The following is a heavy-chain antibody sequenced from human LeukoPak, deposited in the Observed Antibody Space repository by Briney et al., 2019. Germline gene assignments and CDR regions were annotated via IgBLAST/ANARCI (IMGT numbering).Heavy chain of an antibody. CDR3: ARGINEGFDV. Sequence: GGSLRLSCAASGFTFSSFWMTWVRQAPGKGLEWVSSIDGISKSIYYANSVKGRFTISRDNAKNALYLQMNSLRAEDTAVYYCARGINEGFDVWGPGTMVTVSS. V-gene: IGHV3-21*01. D-gene: IGHD2/OR15-2a*01. CDR1: GFTFSSFW. CDR2: IDGISKSI. J-gene: IGHJ3*01.